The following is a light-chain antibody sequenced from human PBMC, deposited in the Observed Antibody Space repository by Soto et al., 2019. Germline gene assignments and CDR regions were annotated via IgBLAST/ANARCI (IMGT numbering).Light chain of an antibody. J-gene: IGKJ2*01. CDR2: KAS. CDR1: QSITNW. Sequence: DIQMTQSPSTLSASVGDRLSITCRASQSITNWLAWYQQKPGKAPKLLIYKASSLESGVPSRFSGSGSGTEFTLTISSLQPDDFATYYCQQYNSYLYTFGQGTKLEIK. V-gene: IGKV1-5*03. CDR3: QQYNSYLYT.